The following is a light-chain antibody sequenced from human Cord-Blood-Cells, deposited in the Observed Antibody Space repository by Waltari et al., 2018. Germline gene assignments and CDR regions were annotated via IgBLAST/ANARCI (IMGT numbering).Light chain of an antibody. CDR1: SSDVGSYNL. J-gene: IGLJ1*01. CDR3: CSYAGSSTFYV. V-gene: IGLV2-23*01. Sequence: QSSLTQPAPVSGSPGQSVTLPCPGTSSDVGSYNLVSWYQQHPGKAPKLMIYEGSKRPSGVSNRFSGSKSGNTASLTISGLQAEDEADYYCCSYAGSSTFYVFGTGTKVTVL. CDR2: EGS.